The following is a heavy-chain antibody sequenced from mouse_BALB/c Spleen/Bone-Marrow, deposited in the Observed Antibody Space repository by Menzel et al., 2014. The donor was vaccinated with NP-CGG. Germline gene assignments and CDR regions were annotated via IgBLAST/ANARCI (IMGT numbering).Heavy chain of an antibody. D-gene: IGHD4-1*01. Sequence: QVQLQQSGAELVKPGASVKLSCKASGYTFTSYWMHWVKQRPGQGLEWIGEINPSNGRSNYNEQFKSKATLTVDKSSTTAYMQVSSLTSEDCAVYYCARDLGREGAYRGQGTLVTVSA. V-gene: IGHV1S81*02. CDR3: ARDLGREGAY. CDR1: GYTFTSYW. CDR2: INPSNGRS. J-gene: IGHJ3*01.